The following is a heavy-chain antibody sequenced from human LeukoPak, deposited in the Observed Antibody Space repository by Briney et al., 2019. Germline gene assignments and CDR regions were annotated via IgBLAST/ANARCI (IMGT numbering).Heavy chain of an antibody. CDR2: INPSGGST. CDR3: ARDRNYYDTAYYFDY. V-gene: IGHV1-46*01. D-gene: IGHD3-22*01. J-gene: IGHJ4*02. CDR1: GYTLTSYY. Sequence: ASVKVSCKASGYTLTSYYMHWVRQAPGQGLEWMGIINPSGGSTSYAQKFQGRVTMTRDTSTSTVYMELSSLRSEDTAVYYCARDRNYYDTAYYFDYWGQGTLVTVSP.